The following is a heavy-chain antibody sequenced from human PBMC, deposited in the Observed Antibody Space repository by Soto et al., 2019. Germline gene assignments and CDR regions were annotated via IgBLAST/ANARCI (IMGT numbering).Heavy chain of an antibody. Sequence: GGSLRLSCAASGFTFSSYAMSWVRQAPGKGLEWVSAISGSGGSTYYADSVKGRFTIARDNSKNTLYLQMNSLRAEDTAVYYCAKFDYYDSSGYYYFDYWGQGTLVTVSS. J-gene: IGHJ4*02. D-gene: IGHD3-22*01. V-gene: IGHV3-23*01. CDR3: AKFDYYDSSGYYYFDY. CDR2: ISGSGGST. CDR1: GFTFSSYA.